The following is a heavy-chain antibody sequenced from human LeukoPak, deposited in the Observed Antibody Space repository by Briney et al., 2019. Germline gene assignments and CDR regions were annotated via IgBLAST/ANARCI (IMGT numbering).Heavy chain of an antibody. CDR1: GFSFSDAW. Sequence: GGSLRLSCAASGFSFSDAWMNWVRQAPGKGLEWVSAISNNGGYTYYADSVQGRFTISRDNSKGTLCLQMNSLRAEDTAVYYCAKQLGYCSDGSCYFPYWGQGTLVTVSS. CDR2: ISNNGGYT. V-gene: IGHV3-23*01. CDR3: AKQLGYCSDGSCYFPY. D-gene: IGHD2-15*01. J-gene: IGHJ4*02.